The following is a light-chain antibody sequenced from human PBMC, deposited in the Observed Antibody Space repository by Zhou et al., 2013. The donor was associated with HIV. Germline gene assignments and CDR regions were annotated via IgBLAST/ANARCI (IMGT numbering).Light chain of an antibody. CDR3: QQYDNLPLT. V-gene: IGKV1-33*01. Sequence: DIQMTQSPSSLSASVGDRVTITCQASQDINNYLNWYQQRPGKAPNLLIYDASNLESGVSSRFGGNGFGTNFSFTISSLQPEDIATYYCQQYDNLPLTFGGGTKVEIK. CDR2: DAS. J-gene: IGKJ4*01. CDR1: QDINNY.